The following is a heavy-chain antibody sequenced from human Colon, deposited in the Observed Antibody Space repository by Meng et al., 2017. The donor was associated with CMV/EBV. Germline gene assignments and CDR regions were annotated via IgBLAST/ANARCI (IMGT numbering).Heavy chain of an antibody. V-gene: IGHV3-48*02. D-gene: IGHD3-9*01. CDR2: IMGNSRTI. CDR3: ARGSTGYYSLFDY. J-gene: IGHJ4*01. Sequence: GESLKISCEASGFTFSIYSMNWVRQAPGKGLEWVAHIMGNSRTIYYADSVKGRFTISRDNGKNSLQLQMNSLRDEDTAMYYCARGSTGYYSLFDYWGQGTLVTVSS. CDR1: GFTFSIYS.